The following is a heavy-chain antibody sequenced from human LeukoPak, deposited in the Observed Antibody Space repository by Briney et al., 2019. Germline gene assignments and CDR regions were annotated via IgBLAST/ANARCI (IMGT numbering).Heavy chain of an antibody. V-gene: IGHV3-64D*06. J-gene: IGHJ4*02. D-gene: IGHD2-15*01. CDR3: VRVAATAFLDY. Sequence: GGSLRLSCAASGFTFSSYAMSWVRQAPGKGLEWVSAISSNGGSTYYADSVKGRFTISRDNSKNTLYLQMSSLRAEDTAVYYCVRVAATAFLDYWGQGTLVTVSS. CDR2: ISSNGGST. CDR1: GFTFSSYA.